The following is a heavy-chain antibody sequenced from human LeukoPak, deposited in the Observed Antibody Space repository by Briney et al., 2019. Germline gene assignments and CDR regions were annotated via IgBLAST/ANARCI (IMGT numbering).Heavy chain of an antibody. CDR1: GFTFSSYA. D-gene: IGHD3-22*01. V-gene: IGHV3-23*01. CDR3: AKPGYYYGSHFDY. CDR2: ISGSGGST. Sequence: GGSLRLPCAASGFTFSSYAMSWVRQAPGKGLEWVSAISGSGGSTYYADSVKGRFTISRDNSKNTLYLQMNSLRAEDTAVYYCAKPGYYYGSHFDYWGQGTLVTVSS. J-gene: IGHJ4*02.